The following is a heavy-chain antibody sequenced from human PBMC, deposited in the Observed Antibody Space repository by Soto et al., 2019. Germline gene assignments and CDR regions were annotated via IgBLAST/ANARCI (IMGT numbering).Heavy chain of an antibody. CDR2: ISSSSSYI. J-gene: IGHJ5*02. D-gene: IGHD3-3*01. CDR3: ARDPSRPRYYAFCSGYVDL. CDR1: GFTFSSYS. Sequence: EVQLVESGGGLVKPGGSLRLSCAASGFTFSSYSMNWVRQAPGKGLEWVSSISSSSSYIYYADSVKGRFTISSDSAKNSWYLQMNSLRAEVTAVYYCARDPSRPRYYAFCSGYVDLCGHRPLVNVSA. V-gene: IGHV3-21*01.